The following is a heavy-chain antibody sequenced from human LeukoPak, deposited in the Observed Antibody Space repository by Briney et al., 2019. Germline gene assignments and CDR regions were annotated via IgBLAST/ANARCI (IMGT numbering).Heavy chain of an antibody. Sequence: ASVKVSCKASGYTFICYYMNWVRQAPGQGVEWKGWISPNSGGKNYAQKFQGRGTMNRDTAISTVYMELSRLRSDDTAVYYCARDREAVGVSEYWGQGTLVTVSA. CDR3: ARDREAVGVSEY. CDR2: ISPNSGGK. J-gene: IGHJ4*02. D-gene: IGHD6-13*01. CDR1: GYTFICYY. V-gene: IGHV1-2*02.